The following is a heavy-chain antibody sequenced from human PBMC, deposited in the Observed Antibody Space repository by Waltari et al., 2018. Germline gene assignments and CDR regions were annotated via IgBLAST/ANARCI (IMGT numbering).Heavy chain of an antibody. J-gene: IGHJ4*02. D-gene: IGHD3-16*02. CDR1: GGSISSYY. Sequence: QVQLQESGPGLVKPSETLSLTCTVSGGSISSYYWSWIRQPPGKGLEWIGYIYYSGSTNYNPSLKSRVTISVDTSKNQFSLKLSSVTTADTAVYYCARENRITFGGVIARGSMCYFDYWGQGTLVTVSS. CDR2: IYYSGST. CDR3: ARENRITFGGVIARGSMCYFDY. V-gene: IGHV4-59*01.